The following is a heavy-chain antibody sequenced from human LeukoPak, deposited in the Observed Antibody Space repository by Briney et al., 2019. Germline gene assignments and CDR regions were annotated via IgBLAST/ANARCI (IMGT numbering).Heavy chain of an antibody. Sequence: GGSLRLSCAASGFTFSSYAMHWVRQAPGKGLEWVAVISYDGSNKYYADSVKGRFTISRDNSKNTLYLQMNSLRAEDPAVYYSARSRAPIDAVDISGEGTTVTVSS. J-gene: IGHJ3*02. CDR1: GFTFSSYA. V-gene: IGHV3-30-3*01. CDR3: ARSRAPIDAVDI. D-gene: IGHD2-2*01. CDR2: ISYDGSNK.